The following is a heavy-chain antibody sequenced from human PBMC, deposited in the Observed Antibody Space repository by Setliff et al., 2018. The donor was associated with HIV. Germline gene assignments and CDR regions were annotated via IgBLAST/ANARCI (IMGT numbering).Heavy chain of an antibody. CDR3: ARGGHYSGSYLPHDYYMDV. V-gene: IGHV1-69*06. D-gene: IGHD1-26*01. CDR2: IIPIIGTP. Sequence: SVKVSCKASGGTFSSYAISWVRQAPGQGLEWMGGIIPIIGTPNYAQKFQGRVTITADKATSTADMELSCPRYEDTAGYYCARGGHYSGSYLPHDYYMDVWGKGTTVTVSS. J-gene: IGHJ6*03. CDR1: GGTFSSYA.